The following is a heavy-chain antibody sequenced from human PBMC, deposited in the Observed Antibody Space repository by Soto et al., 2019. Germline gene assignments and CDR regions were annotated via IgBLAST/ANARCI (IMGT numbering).Heavy chain of an antibody. D-gene: IGHD2-15*01. V-gene: IGHV1-46*01. J-gene: IGHJ4*02. Sequence: ASVKVSCKASGYTFTSYYMHWVRQAPGQGLEWMGIINASNGNTNYAQKLQGRVTMTTDTSTSTAYMELRSLRSDDTAVYYCARELSGDFDYWGQGTLVTVSS. CDR3: ARELSGDFDY. CDR1: GYTFTSYY. CDR2: INASNGNT.